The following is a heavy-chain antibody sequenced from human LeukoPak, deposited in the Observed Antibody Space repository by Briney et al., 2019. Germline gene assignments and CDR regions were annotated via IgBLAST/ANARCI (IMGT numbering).Heavy chain of an antibody. V-gene: IGHV3-21*01. D-gene: IGHD5-24*01. CDR2: ISSNSSYI. CDR1: GFTFSSYS. CDR3: ARGRDGCLDY. J-gene: IGHJ4*02. Sequence: GGSLRLSCAASGFTFSSYSMNWVRQAPGKGLEWVSCISSNSSYIYYADSVKGRFTISRDNAKNSLYLQMNSLRAEDTAVYYCARGRDGCLDYWGRGTLVTVSS.